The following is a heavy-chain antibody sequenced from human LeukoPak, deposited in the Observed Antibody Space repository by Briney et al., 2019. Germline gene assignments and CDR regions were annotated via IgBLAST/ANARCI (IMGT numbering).Heavy chain of an antibody. CDR1: GGSISSYD. Sequence: SETLSLTCTVSGGSISSYDWSWIRQPPGKGLEWIGYISYTGSTNYNPSLKSRVTMSGDTPKNQFSLKLISVTAADTAVYYCVRVGGSPLGALDIWGQGTMVTVSS. CDR3: VRVGGSPLGALDI. CDR2: ISYTGST. D-gene: IGHD1-14*01. V-gene: IGHV4-59*01. J-gene: IGHJ3*02.